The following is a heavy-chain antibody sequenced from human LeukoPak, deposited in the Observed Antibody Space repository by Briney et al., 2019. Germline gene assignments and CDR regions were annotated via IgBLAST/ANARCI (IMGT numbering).Heavy chain of an antibody. Sequence: ASVKVSCKASGYTFINYGISWVRQAPGQGLEWMGWISAYNGNTNYAQKLQGRVTMTTDTSTSTAYMELRSLRSDDTAVYYCARDGNIVVVVAATAHDAFDIWGQGTMVTVSS. CDR1: GYTFINYG. V-gene: IGHV1-18*01. CDR3: ARDGNIVVVVAATAHDAFDI. CDR2: ISAYNGNT. D-gene: IGHD2-15*01. J-gene: IGHJ3*02.